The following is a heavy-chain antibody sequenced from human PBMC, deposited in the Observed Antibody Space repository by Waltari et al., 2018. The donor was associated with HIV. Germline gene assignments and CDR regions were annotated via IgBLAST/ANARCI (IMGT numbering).Heavy chain of an antibody. Sequence: QLQLQESGPGLVKPSETLSLTCTVSGGSISSSSYYWGWIRQPPGKGLEWIGSIYYSGSTYYNPSLKSRVTISVDTSKNQFSLKLSSVTAADTAVYYCARDYDETQTSLAVPTLDYWGQGTLVTVSS. CDR1: GGSISSSSYY. CDR3: ARDYDETQTSLAVPTLDY. CDR2: IYYSGST. J-gene: IGHJ4*02. V-gene: IGHV4-39*07. D-gene: IGHD6-19*01.